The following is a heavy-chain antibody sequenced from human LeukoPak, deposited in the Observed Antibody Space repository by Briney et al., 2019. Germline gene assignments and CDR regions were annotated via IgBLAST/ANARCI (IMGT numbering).Heavy chain of an antibody. V-gene: IGHV5-51*01. J-gene: IGHJ4*02. CDR1: GYSFTSYW. D-gene: IGHD6-13*01. CDR2: IYPGDSDT. CDR3: ARHRGSSSWYYFSDY. Sequence: GESLKISCQGSGYSFTSYWIGWVRQMPGKGLEWMGIIYPGDSDTRYSPSFQGQVTISADKSISTAYLQWSSLKASDTAMYYCARHRGSSSWYYFSDYWGQGTLVTVSS.